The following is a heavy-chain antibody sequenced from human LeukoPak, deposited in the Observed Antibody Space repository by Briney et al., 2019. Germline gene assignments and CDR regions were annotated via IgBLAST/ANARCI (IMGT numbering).Heavy chain of an antibody. J-gene: IGHJ4*02. CDR2: ISGSGSNT. CDR3: AKDRAWGFDY. V-gene: IGHV3-23*01. D-gene: IGHD7-27*01. Sequence: GGSLRPSCAASGFAFSTYGMSWVRQAPGKGLEWVSAISGSGSNTYYADSVKGRFTISRDNSKNTLYLQMNSLRAEDTAIYYCAKDRAWGFDYWGQGTLVTVSS. CDR1: GFAFSTYG.